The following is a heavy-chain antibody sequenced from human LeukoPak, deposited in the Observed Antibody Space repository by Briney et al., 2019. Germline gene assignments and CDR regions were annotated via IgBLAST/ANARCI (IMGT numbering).Heavy chain of an antibody. CDR2: LYYIGTT. Sequence: PSETLSLTCTVSGGSISSYYWNWIRQPPGKGLEWIGYLYYIGTTNYNPSLKSRIAISLDTSKKQFSLRTRSVTAADTAVYYCARSTSGYYSKHYYFYMDVWGKGTTVTVSS. J-gene: IGHJ6*03. CDR1: GGSISSYY. CDR3: ARSTSGYYSKHYYFYMDV. V-gene: IGHV4-59*01. D-gene: IGHD3-22*01.